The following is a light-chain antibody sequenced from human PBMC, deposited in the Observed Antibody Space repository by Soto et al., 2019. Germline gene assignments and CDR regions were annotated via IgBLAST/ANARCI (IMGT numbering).Light chain of an antibody. CDR2: AAS. J-gene: IGKJ4*01. CDR3: QQYYSYPLT. CDR1: QGIGSY. Sequence: AIRMTQSPSSFPASTGDRVTITCRASQGIGSYLAWYQQKPGKAPKLLIYAASTLQSGVPSRFSGSGSGTDFTLTISCLQSEDFATYYCQQYYSYPLTFGGGTKVDIK. V-gene: IGKV1-8*01.